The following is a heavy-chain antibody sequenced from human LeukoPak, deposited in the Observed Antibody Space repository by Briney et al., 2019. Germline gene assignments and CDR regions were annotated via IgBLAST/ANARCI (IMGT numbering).Heavy chain of an antibody. J-gene: IGHJ3*02. V-gene: IGHV3-21*01. CDR2: ISGSGDYT. CDR1: GFTFSSYA. Sequence: GGSLRLSCAASGFTFSSYAMSWVRQAPGKGLEWVSAISGSGDYTYYADSVKGRFTISRDNAKNSLYLQMNSLRAEDTAVYYCARFGQQLVPRNAFDIWGQGTMVTVSS. CDR3: ARFGQQLVPRNAFDI. D-gene: IGHD6-13*01.